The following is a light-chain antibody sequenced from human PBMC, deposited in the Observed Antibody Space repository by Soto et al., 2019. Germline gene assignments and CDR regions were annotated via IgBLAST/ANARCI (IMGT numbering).Light chain of an antibody. CDR3: AAYDDSLSGPC. V-gene: IGLV1-47*01. Sequence: QPVLTQPPSASGTPGQRVTISCSGSSSNIGSNYVYWYQQLPGTAPKLLIYRNNQRPSGVPDRFSGSKSGTSASLAISELRSEDEADYYCAAYDDSLSGPCFGGGTKLTVL. J-gene: IGLJ2*01. CDR1: SSNIGSNY. CDR2: RNN.